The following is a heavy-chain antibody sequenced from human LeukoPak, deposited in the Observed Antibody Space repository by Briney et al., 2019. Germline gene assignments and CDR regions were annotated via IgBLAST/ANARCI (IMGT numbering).Heavy chain of an antibody. CDR1: GFTFSSYW. Sequence: PGGSLRLSCAASGFTFSSYWMSWVRQAPGKGLEWVANIKQDGSEKYYVDSVKGRFTISRDNAKNSLYLQMNSLRAVDTAVYYCATQSGIVGATSPFYWGQGTLVTVSS. CDR2: IKQDGSEK. V-gene: IGHV3-7*03. CDR3: ATQSGIVGATSPFY. J-gene: IGHJ4*02. D-gene: IGHD1-26*01.